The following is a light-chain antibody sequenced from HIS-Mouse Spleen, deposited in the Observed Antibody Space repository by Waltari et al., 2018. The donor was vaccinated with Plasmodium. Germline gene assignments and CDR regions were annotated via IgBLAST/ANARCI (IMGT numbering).Light chain of an antibody. Sequence: QSALTQPRPVSGSPGQSVPISCTGTSSAVGGYNYVSWYQQHPGKAPKLMIYDVSKRPSGVPDRFSGSKSGNTASLTISGLQAEDEADYYCCSYAGSYTWVFGGGTKLTVL. CDR2: DVS. CDR3: CSYAGSYTWV. CDR1: SSAVGGYNY. V-gene: IGLV2-11*01. J-gene: IGLJ2*01.